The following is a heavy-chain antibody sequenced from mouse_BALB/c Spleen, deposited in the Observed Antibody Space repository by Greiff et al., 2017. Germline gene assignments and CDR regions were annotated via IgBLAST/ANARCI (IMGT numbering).Heavy chain of an antibody. D-gene: IGHD2-4*01. CDR1: GFTFTDYY. V-gene: IGHV7-3*02. CDR2: IRNKANGYTT. J-gene: IGHJ3*01. Sequence: DVMLVESGGGLVQPGGSLRLSCATSGFTFTDYYMSWVRQPPGKALEWLGFIRNKANGYTTEYSASVKGRFTISRDNSQSILYLQMNTLRAEDSATYYCARDKEDYDYDEGAWFAYWGQGTLVTVSA. CDR3: ARDKEDYDYDEGAWFAY.